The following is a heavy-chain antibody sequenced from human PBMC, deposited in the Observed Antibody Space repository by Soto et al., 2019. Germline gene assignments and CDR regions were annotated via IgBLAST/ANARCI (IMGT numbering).Heavy chain of an antibody. CDR1: GFTFSSYA. V-gene: IGHV3-23*01. D-gene: IGHD3-3*01. CDR2: ISGSGGST. Sequence: EVQLLESGGGLVQPGGSLRLSCAASGFTFSSYAMSWVRQAPGKGLEWVSAISGSGGSTYYADSVKGRFTISRDNSKNTLYLQMNSLRAEDTAVYYCARGENVMYYDFWSGLYYFDYWGQGTLVTVSS. CDR3: ARGENVMYYDFWSGLYYFDY. J-gene: IGHJ4*02.